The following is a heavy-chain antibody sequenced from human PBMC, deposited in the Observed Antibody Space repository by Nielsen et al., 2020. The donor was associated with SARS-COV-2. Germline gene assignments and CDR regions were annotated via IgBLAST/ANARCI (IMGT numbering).Heavy chain of an antibody. CDR1: GFTFSSYG. J-gene: IGHJ4*02. V-gene: IGHV3-33*01. Sequence: GGSLRLSCAASGFTFSSYGMHWVRQAPGKGLEWVAVIWYDGSNKYYADSVKGRFTISRDNAKNSLYLQMNSLRAEDTAIYYCARDPGPYTSGHGFWGEGTLVTVSS. CDR2: IWYDGSNK. CDR3: ARDPGPYTSGHGF. D-gene: IGHD6-19*01.